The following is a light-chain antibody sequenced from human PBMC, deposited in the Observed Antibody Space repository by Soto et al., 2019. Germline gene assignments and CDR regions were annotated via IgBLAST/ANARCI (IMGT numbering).Light chain of an antibody. Sequence: DIQMTQSPSSLSXSXXXXFXXXFLSSQSIVTYLNWYLQKPGKAPKLLIYAASNLQSGVPSRFSGSGSGTDFTLTISSLQPEDFATYFCQQSYSTPPWTFGQGTKVDIK. CDR2: AAS. V-gene: IGKV1-39*01. J-gene: IGKJ1*01. CDR1: QSIVTY. CDR3: QQSYSTPPWT.